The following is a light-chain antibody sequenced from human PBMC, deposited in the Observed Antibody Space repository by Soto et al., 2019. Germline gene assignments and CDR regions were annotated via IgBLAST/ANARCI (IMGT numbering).Light chain of an antibody. CDR2: GNS. J-gene: IGLJ3*02. CDR1: RSNIGAGYD. Sequence: QSVLTQPTSVSGAPGQRVTISCTGSRSNIGAGYDVHWYQQLPGTAPKLLIYGNSNRPSGVPDRFSGSKSGTSASLAITGLQAEDEADYYCQSYDSSLSGSNVFGGGTKLTVL. V-gene: IGLV1-40*01. CDR3: QSYDSSLSGSNV.